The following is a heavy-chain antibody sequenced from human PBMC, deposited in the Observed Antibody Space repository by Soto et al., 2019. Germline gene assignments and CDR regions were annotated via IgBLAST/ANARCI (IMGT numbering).Heavy chain of an antibody. CDR3: GGNRPTRGYIGYASYCFGMAV. Sequence: QVQLVQSGAAVKKPGSSVKVSCKASGGTFSSYAISWVRQAPGQGLEWMGGFIPFFGTANYAQKFQCRVTTAAYESTCTAYRELSSWRSEDTAVYYSGGNRPTRGYIGYASYCFGMAVWGQGTTVVFSS. CDR2: FIPFFGTA. J-gene: IGHJ6*02. V-gene: IGHV1-69*01. CDR1: GGTFSSYA. D-gene: IGHD5-12*01.